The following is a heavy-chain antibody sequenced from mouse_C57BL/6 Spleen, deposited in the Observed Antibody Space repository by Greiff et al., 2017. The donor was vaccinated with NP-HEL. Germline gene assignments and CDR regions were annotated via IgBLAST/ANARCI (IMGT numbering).Heavy chain of an antibody. CDR2: INPSTGGT. Sequence: EVKLQQSGPELVKPGASVKISCKASGYSFTGYYMNWVKQSPEKSLEWIGEINPSTGGTTYNQKFKAKATLTVDKSSSTAYMQLKSLTSEDSAVYYCARRVAYWGQGTLVTVSA. CDR1: GYSFTGYY. J-gene: IGHJ3*01. V-gene: IGHV1-42*01. CDR3: ARRVAY.